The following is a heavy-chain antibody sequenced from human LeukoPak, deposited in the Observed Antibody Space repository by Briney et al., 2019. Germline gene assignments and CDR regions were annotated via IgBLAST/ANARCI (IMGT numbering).Heavy chain of an antibody. J-gene: IGHJ4*02. D-gene: IGHD3-16*02. CDR3: ARLYVWGSYRRFDY. Sequence: ASVKASCKASGYTFTSYDINWVRQATGQGLEWMGWMNPNSGNTGYAQKFQGRVTMTRNTSISTAYMELSSLRSEDTAVYYCARLYVWGSYRRFDYWGQGTLVTVSS. CDR1: GYTFTSYD. V-gene: IGHV1-8*01. CDR2: MNPNSGNT.